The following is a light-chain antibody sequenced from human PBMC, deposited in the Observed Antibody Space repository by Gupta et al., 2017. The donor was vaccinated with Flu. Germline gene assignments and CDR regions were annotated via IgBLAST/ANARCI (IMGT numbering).Light chain of an antibody. CDR2: GTF. V-gene: IGKV3-20*01. J-gene: IGKJ2*01. CDR1: QSVSTSY. Sequence: ELVLTQSPGTLSLSPGERATLPCRASQSVSTSYLAWYQQKPGQAPRLLIYGTFNRATGVPDRFIGGGSGTDFTLTISRLEPEDFAVYSCQQYGSSPYTFGQGTKLEIK. CDR3: QQYGSSPYT.